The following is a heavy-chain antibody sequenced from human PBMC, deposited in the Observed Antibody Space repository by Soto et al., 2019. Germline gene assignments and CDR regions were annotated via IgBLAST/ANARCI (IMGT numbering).Heavy chain of an antibody. D-gene: IGHD2-21*02. Sequence: EVQLLESGGGFVQPGGSLRLSCAATGFTFSVYAMTWVRQAPGKGLEWVSAVTANGGSTYSADSVKGRFTISRDNSKNTLFLQMNSLRAEDTAVDYCASLGVGDWANYYYYYGMDVWGQGTTVTVSS. V-gene: IGHV3-23*01. CDR3: ASLGVGDWANYYYYYGMDV. CDR2: VTANGGST. CDR1: GFTFSVYA. J-gene: IGHJ6*02.